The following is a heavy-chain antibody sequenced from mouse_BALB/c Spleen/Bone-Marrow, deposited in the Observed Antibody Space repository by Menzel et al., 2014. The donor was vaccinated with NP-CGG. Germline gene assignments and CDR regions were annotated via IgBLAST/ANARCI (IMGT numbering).Heavy chain of an antibody. CDR1: GFDFSRYW. CDR2: ISPHSSTI. CDR3: ARLNYYGNLFV. J-gene: IGHJ1*01. V-gene: IGHV4-1*02. D-gene: IGHD1-1*01. Sequence: EVMLVESGGGLVQPGGSLKLSCAASGFDFSRYWMSWVRQAPGKGLEWIGEISPHSSTINYTPSLKDKFIISRDNAKNTLYLQMSKVRSEDTALYYCARLNYYGNLFVWGAGTTVTVSS.